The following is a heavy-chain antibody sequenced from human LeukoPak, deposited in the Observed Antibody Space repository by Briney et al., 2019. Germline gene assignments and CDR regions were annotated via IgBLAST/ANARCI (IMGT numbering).Heavy chain of an antibody. D-gene: IGHD3-3*01. CDR3: ARDPDDLLSGGSYYDNGMDV. V-gene: IGHV1-69*04. J-gene: IGHJ6*02. Sequence: SVKVSCKASGDIFSNYGISWVRQAPGQGLEWMARIIPILNILNYAQKFQGRLTISADKPTSTAYMELSSLTSEDTAVYYCARDPDDLLSGGSYYDNGMDVWGQGTMVTVSS. CDR2: IIPILNIL. CDR1: GDIFSNYG.